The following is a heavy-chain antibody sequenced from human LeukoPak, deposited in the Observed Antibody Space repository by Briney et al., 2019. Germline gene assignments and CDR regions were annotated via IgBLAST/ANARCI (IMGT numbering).Heavy chain of an antibody. D-gene: IGHD4-11*01. CDR1: GFTFSNYW. J-gene: IGHJ4*02. CDR3: ARSNQADDY. CDR2: INPGGSST. V-gene: IGHV3-74*01. Sequence: AGRSLGLSCAASGFTFSNYWMHWVRQVPGKGLVWVSRINPGGSSTTYADSVKGRFTISRDNAKNTLYLQMNSLRAEDTAVYYCARSNQADDYWGQGTLVTVSS.